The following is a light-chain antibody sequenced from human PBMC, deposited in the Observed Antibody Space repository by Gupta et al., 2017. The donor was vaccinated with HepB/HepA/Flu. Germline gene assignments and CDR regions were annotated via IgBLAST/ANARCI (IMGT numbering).Light chain of an antibody. CDR2: QGA. V-gene: IGLV3-1*01. J-gene: IGLJ2*01. CDR1: HLGGKS. CDR3: QAWDRSHVI. Sequence: SYELRQPPSVSVSPGHQINLSCSGEHLGGKSVWWYQQRTGQSPLLVVDQGARRPSGIPERYSGSTAGDTATLAITETQALDEADYCCQAWDRSHVIFGGGTRLTVL.